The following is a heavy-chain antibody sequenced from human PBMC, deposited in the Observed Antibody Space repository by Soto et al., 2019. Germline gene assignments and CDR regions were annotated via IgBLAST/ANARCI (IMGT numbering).Heavy chain of an antibody. CDR1: GYTFTSYA. J-gene: IGHJ4*02. V-gene: IGHV1-3*01. CDR2: ISAGNGNT. CDR3: ARDLGGWPDY. Sequence: ASVKVSCNASGYTFTSYAMHLVRQAPGQRLEWMGWISAGNGNTKYSQKFQGRVTITRDTSASTAYMELSSLRSEDTAVYYCARDLGGWPDYWGQGTLVTVSS. D-gene: IGHD2-15*01.